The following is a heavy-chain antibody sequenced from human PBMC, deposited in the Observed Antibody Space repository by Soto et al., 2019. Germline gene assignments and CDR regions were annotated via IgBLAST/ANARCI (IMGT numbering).Heavy chain of an antibody. CDR3: AKRRGAGGHFDY. Sequence: DVQLLESGGGLVQPEGSLRLSCAASGFTFSSYTMGWVRQGPGKGLEWVAVVSIGGSTHYADSVRGRFTISRDSSKNTLSLPMNSLTAEDTAVDFCAKRRGAGGHFDYWCQGALLTVSS. CDR1: GFTFSSYT. CDR2: VSIGGST. J-gene: IGHJ4*02. D-gene: IGHD2-15*01. V-gene: IGHV3-23*01.